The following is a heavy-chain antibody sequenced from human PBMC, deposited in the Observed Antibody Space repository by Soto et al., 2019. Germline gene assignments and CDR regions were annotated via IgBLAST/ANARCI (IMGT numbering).Heavy chain of an antibody. J-gene: IGHJ4*02. Sequence: PSETLSLTCTVSGGSISSYYWSWIRQPPGKGLEWIGYIYYSGSTNYNPSLKSRVTISVDTSKNQFSLKLSSVTAADTAVYYCARRWGGTFGYWGQGTQVTVSS. D-gene: IGHD2-21*01. V-gene: IGHV4-59*01. CDR1: GGSISSYY. CDR2: IYYSGST. CDR3: ARRWGGTFGY.